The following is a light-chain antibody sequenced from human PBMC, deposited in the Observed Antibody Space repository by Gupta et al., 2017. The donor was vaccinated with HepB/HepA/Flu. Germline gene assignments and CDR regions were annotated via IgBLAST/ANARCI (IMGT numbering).Light chain of an antibody. CDR1: SSHIGASYH. CDR2: GKN. CDR3: QASGASLSGAV. J-gene: IGLJ3*02. Sequence: SVLTQPPSVSGAPGHRVTISCSGSSSHIGASYHVHWYQQLPGTAPKLLIYGKNNRPSGVPGRFSGSKAGTSASLTITGLQAEDEAEYYGQASGASLSGAVFGGGTKLTVL. V-gene: IGLV1-40*01.